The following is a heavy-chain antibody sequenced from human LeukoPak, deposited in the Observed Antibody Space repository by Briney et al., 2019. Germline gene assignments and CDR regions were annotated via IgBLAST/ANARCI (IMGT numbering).Heavy chain of an antibody. CDR2: IYYTGST. CDR1: GGSISSYY. J-gene: IGHJ4*02. D-gene: IGHD3-22*01. CDR3: ARHGGYHSPIDY. Sequence: SETLSLTCTVSGGSISSYYWSWIRQPPGKGLEWIGYIYYTGSTNYNPSLKSRVSISVDTSKNQFSLKLSSVTAADTAVYYCARHGGYHSPIDYWGQGTLVTVSS. V-gene: IGHV4-59*08.